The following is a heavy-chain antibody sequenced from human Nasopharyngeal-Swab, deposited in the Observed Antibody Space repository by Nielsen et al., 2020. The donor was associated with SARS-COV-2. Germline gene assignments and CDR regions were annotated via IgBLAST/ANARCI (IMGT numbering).Heavy chain of an antibody. J-gene: IGHJ6*02. CDR3: ARGRAAAGPYYYYGMDV. CDR1: GFTFSSYW. CDR2: IKQDGSEK. D-gene: IGHD6-13*01. V-gene: IGHV3-7*01. Sequence: GESLKISCAASGFTFSSYWMSWVRQAPGKGPEWVANIKQDGSEKYYVDSVKGRFTISRDNAKNSLYLQMNSLRAEDTAVYYCARGRAAAGPYYYYGMDVWGQGTTVTVSS.